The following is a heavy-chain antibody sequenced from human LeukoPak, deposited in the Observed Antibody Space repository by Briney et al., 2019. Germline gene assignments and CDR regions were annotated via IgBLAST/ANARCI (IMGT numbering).Heavy chain of an antibody. CDR2: IYPGDSDT. V-gene: IGHV5-51*01. CDR1: GYSFTSYW. D-gene: IGHD4-17*01. CDR3: ARSLYGDGYYFDY. Sequence: GESLKISCKGSGYSFTSYWIGWVRQLPGKGLEWMGIIYPGDSDTRYSPSFQGQVAISADKSISTAYLQWSGLKASDTAMYFCARSLYGDGYYFDYWGQGTLVTVSS. J-gene: IGHJ4*02.